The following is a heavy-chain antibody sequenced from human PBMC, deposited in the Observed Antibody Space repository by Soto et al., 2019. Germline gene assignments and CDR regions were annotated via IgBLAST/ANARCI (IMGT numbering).Heavy chain of an antibody. Sequence: XESLKISCKGSGYSFTSYWIGWVRQMPGKGLEWMGIIYPGDSDTRYSPSFQGQVTISADKSISTAYLQWSSLKASDTAMYYCARRVTFGGVITRSGFEYWGQGTLVTVSS. CDR3: ARRVTFGGVITRSGFEY. J-gene: IGHJ4*02. D-gene: IGHD3-16*02. CDR2: IYPGDSDT. V-gene: IGHV5-51*01. CDR1: GYSFTSYW.